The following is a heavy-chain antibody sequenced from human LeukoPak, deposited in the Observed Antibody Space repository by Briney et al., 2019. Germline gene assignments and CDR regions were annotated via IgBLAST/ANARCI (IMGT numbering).Heavy chain of an antibody. CDR1: GGSFSGYY. Sequence: SETLSLTCAVYGGSFSGYYWSWIRQPPGKGLEWIGEINHSGSTNYNPSLKSRVTISVDTSKNQFSLKLSSVTAADTAVYYCARGSVVVVPAASPHFDYWGQGTLVTVSS. CDR3: ARGSVVVVPAASPHFDY. D-gene: IGHD2-2*01. CDR2: INHSGST. J-gene: IGHJ4*02. V-gene: IGHV4-34*01.